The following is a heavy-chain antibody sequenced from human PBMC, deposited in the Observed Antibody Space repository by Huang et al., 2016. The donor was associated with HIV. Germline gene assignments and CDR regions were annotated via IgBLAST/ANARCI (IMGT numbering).Heavy chain of an antibody. CDR2: INPQRGGT. Sequence: QVQLVQSGAEVKNPGASVRVSCKASGYTFTHSNIHWVRQAPGQGHEWMGWINPQRGGTIHAQRFQGMITMTRDTTISTVHMDLRRIQSDDTAVYFCARDWSFGSSTSPADWGQGTLVTVSS. J-gene: IGHJ4*02. V-gene: IGHV1-2*02. CDR1: GYTFTHSN. D-gene: IGHD6-6*01. CDR3: ARDWSFGSSTSPAD.